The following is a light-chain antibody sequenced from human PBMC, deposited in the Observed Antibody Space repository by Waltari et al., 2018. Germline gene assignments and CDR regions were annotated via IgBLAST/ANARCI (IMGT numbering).Light chain of an antibody. CDR3: AAWDDSLSGHVV. CDR2: RNK. J-gene: IGLJ2*01. CDR1: SSNIGSNY. Sequence: QSVLTQPPSASGTPGPRVTISCSGSSSNIGSNYVYWYQQLPGTAPKLLIYRNKQRPSGVPDRFSGSKSGTSASLAISGLRSEDEADYYCAAWDDSLSGHVVFGGGTKLTVL. V-gene: IGLV1-47*01.